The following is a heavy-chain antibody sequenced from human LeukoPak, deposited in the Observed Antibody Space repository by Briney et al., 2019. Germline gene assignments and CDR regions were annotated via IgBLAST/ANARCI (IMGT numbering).Heavy chain of an antibody. CDR2: ISAYNGNT. J-gene: IGHJ4*02. CDR3: ARDPDYSSGWYSRPGAIDY. Sequence: ASVKVSCKASGYTFTSYGISWVRQAPAQGLEWMGWISAYNGNTNYAQKLQGRVTMTTDTSTSTAYMELRSLRSDDTAAYYCARDPDYSSGWYSRPGAIDYWGQGTLVTVSS. V-gene: IGHV1-18*01. D-gene: IGHD6-19*01. CDR1: GYTFTSYG.